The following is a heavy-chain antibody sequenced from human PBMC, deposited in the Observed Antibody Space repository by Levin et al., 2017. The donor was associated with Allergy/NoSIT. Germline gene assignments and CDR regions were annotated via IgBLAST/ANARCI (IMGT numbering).Heavy chain of an antibody. CDR1: GYTFTGYY. J-gene: IGHJ4*02. V-gene: IGHV1-2*06. Sequence: ASVKVSCKASGYTFTGYYMHWVRQAPGQGLEWMGRINPNSGGTNYAQKFQGRVTMTRDTSISTAYMELSRLRSDDTAVYYCARDLGGPHYFDYWGQGTLVTVSS. CDR2: INPNSGGT. CDR3: ARDLGGPHYFDY.